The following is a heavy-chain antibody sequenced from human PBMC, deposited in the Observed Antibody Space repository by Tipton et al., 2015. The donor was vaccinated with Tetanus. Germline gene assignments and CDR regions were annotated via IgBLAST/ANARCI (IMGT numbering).Heavy chain of an antibody. CDR2: VYSTATT. CDR1: GGSISSGDYY. J-gene: IGHJ4*02. V-gene: IGHV4-30-4*01. D-gene: IGHD6-19*01. Sequence: TLSLTCTVSGGSISSGDYYWSWIRRPPGKGPEGIGYVYSTATTYYNPSLKSRVTISADTSRNQFSLTLSSVTAADTAVYYCARGSGWADFWGQGTQVTVSS. CDR3: ARGSGWADF.